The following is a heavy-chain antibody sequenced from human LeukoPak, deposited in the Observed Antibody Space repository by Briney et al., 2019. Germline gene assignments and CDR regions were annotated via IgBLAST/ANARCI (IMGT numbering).Heavy chain of an antibody. J-gene: IGHJ4*02. CDR2: ISSTTSTI. CDR1: GFTFSSYS. Sequence: AGSLRVSCAASGFTFSSYSMNWVRQAPGKGLEWVSYISSTTSTIYNATSVKGRFTVSRDNARHSLYLQMNSLRAEDTAVYYCVRGIAAAGGFDFWGQGTLVTVSS. CDR3: VRGIAAAGGFDF. D-gene: IGHD6-13*01. V-gene: IGHV3-48*01.